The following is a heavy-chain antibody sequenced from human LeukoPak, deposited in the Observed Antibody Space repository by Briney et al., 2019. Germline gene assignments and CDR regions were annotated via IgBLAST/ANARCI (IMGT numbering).Heavy chain of an antibody. CDR2: ISDTGGDT. V-gene: IGHV3-23*01. Sequence: TGGSLRLSCAASGFTFSSYAMSWVRQAPGKGLEWVAAISDTGGDTYSADSVKGRFTISRDNSRNTLFLQLNSLRAEDTAVYYCAKHAFHAYSYGMDVWGRGTTVTVSS. CDR1: GFTFSSYA. D-gene: IGHD2-21*01. CDR3: AKHAFHAYSYGMDV. J-gene: IGHJ6*02.